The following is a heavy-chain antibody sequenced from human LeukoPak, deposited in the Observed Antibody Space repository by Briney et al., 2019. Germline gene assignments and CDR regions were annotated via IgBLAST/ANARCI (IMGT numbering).Heavy chain of an antibody. V-gene: IGHV4-59*01. J-gene: IGHJ5*02. D-gene: IGHD1-1*01. CDR1: GGSISSYY. CDR2: IYYSGST. CDR3: ARDGKAEGWFDP. Sequence: SETLSLTCTASGGSISSYYWSWIRQPPGKGLEWIGYIYYSGSTNYNPSLKSRVTISVDTSKNQFSLKLSSVTAADTAVYYCARDGKAEGWFDPWGQGTLVTVSS.